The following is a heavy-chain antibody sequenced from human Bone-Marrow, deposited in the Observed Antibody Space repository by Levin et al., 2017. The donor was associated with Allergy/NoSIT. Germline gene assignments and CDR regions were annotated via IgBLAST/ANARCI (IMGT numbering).Heavy chain of an antibody. CDR3: AKGEGVYGDVEYFQH. CDR1: GFTFSSYA. CDR2: ISGSGGST. V-gene: IGHV3-23*01. D-gene: IGHD4-17*01. J-gene: IGHJ1*01. Sequence: TSETLSLTCAASGFTFSSYAMSWVRQAPGKGLEWVSAISGSGGSTYYADSVKGRFTISRDNSKNTLYLQMNSLRAEDTAVYYGAKGEGVYGDVEYFQHWGQGTLVTVSS.